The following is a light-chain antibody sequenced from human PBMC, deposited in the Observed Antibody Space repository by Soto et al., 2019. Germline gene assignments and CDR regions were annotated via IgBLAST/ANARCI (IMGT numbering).Light chain of an antibody. CDR3: QQYCSSPPYT. J-gene: IGKJ2*01. CDR2: GAS. V-gene: IGKV3-20*01. Sequence: DIVLTQSPGTLSLSPGERATLSCRASQSVSSSYLAWYQQKPGQAPRLLIYGASSRATGIPDRFSGSGSGTDFTLTISRLEPEDFAVYYCQQYCSSPPYTFGQGTKLEIK. CDR1: QSVSSSY.